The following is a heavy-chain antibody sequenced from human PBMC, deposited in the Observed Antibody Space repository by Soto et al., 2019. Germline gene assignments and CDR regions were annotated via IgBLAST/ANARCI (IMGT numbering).Heavy chain of an antibody. D-gene: IGHD2-15*01. CDR2: MNPNSGNT. CDR3: ASLYCSCGSCDF. Sequence: QVQLVQSGAEVKKPGASVKVSCKASGYTFTSYDINWVRQATGQGLEWMGWMNPNSGNTGYAQKFHGSVTITRNTSISTAYMELSCLRSEDTAVYYCASLYCSCGSCDFWGQGTLVTVSS. V-gene: IGHV1-8*01. J-gene: IGHJ4*02. CDR1: GYTFTSYD.